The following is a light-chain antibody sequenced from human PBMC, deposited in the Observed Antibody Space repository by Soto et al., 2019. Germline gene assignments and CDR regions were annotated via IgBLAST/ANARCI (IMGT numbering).Light chain of an antibody. CDR2: KSS. V-gene: IGKV1-5*03. J-gene: IGKJ1*01. CDR1: QGISNR. CDR3: QQYNSDSRT. Sequence: DIQMTKSPSTLYASVGDSVTITGRASQGISNRLAGYQQKPGKAPNVLIYKSSSLESGVPSRFSGSGSGTEFSLTISSLQPDDFATYYCQQYNSDSRTFGQGTKVEIK.